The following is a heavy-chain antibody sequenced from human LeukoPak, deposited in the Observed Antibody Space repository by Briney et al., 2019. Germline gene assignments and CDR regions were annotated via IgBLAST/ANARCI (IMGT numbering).Heavy chain of an antibody. D-gene: IGHD5-12*01. V-gene: IGHV1-18*01. J-gene: IGHJ4*02. CDR2: ISTYNGNT. Sequence: GASVKVSCKASGYTFINYGITWVRQAPGQGLEWVGWISTYNGNTNFAQNLQGRVTMTTDTSTSTAYMELRSLRSDDTAVYYCARDPTNTSGYYAYFDYWGQGTLVTVSS. CDR3: ARDPTNTSGYYAYFDY. CDR1: GYTFINYG.